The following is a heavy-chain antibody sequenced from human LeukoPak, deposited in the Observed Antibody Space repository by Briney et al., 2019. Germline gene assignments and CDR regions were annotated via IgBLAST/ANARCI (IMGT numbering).Heavy chain of an antibody. Sequence: SETLFLTCTVSGGSISTNYWSWIRQPPGKGLEWIGYIYYSGSTDYNPSLKSRVTISVDTSKNQFSLKLSSVTAADTAVYYCATSYYYASGSLWNGMDVWGKGTTVIVSS. CDR3: ATSYYYASGSLWNGMDV. CDR1: GGSISTNY. V-gene: IGHV4-59*01. J-gene: IGHJ6*04. D-gene: IGHD3-10*01. CDR2: IYYSGST.